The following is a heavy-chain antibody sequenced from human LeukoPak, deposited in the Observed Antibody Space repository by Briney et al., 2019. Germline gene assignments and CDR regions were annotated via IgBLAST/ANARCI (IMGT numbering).Heavy chain of an antibody. D-gene: IGHD3-10*01. V-gene: IGHV4-30-4*01. Sequence: SETLSLTCTVSGGSISSGDYYWSWIHQPRGKGLEWIGYIYYSGSTYYNPSLKSRVTISVDTSKNQFSLKLSSVTAADTAVYYCARERVGDAFDIWGQGTMVTVSS. CDR2: IYYSGST. CDR1: GGSISSGDYY. J-gene: IGHJ3*02. CDR3: ARERVGDAFDI.